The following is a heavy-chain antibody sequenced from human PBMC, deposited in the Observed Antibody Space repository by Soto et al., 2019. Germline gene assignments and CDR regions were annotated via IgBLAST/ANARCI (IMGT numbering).Heavy chain of an antibody. CDR3: ARDTWAGGGSLPFDY. J-gene: IGHJ4*02. V-gene: IGHV3-48*03. CDR1: GFTFSSYE. D-gene: IGHD2-15*01. CDR2: ISSSGSSI. Sequence: LRLSCAASGFTFSSYEMNWVRQAPGKGLEWVSYISSSGSSIYYADSVKGRFTISRDNAKNSVYLQMNSLRAEDTAVYYCARDTWAGGGSLPFDYWGQGTLVTVSS.